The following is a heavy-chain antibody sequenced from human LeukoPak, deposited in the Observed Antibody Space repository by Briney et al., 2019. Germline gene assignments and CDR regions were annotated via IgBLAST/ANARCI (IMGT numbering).Heavy chain of an antibody. CDR2: IYYSGST. CDR1: GGSISSYY. CDR3: ARGGTENSGSPFFDF. J-gene: IGHJ4*02. Sequence: PSETLSLTCAVSGGSISSYYWSWIRQPPGEGLEYIGYIYYSGSTNYNPSLKSRVTISVDTSKNQFSLRLSSVTAADTAVYYCARGGTENSGSPFFDFWGQGTLVTVSS. D-gene: IGHD6-19*01. V-gene: IGHV4-59*01.